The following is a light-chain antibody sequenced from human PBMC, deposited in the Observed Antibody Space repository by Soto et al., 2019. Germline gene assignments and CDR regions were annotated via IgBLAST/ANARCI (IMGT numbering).Light chain of an antibody. Sequence: QSALTQPPSASGPPGQSVTISCTGTSSDVGGYNYVSWYQQHPGKAPKLMIYEVSERPSGVSDRFSGSKSGNTASLTVSGLQADDEADYYCSSYAGSNNLVFGGGTKLTVL. CDR1: SSDVGGYNY. J-gene: IGLJ3*02. V-gene: IGLV2-8*01. CDR3: SSYAGSNNLV. CDR2: EVS.